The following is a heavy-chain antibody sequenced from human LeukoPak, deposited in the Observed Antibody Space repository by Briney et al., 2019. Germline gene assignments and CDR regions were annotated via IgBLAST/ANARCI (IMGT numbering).Heavy chain of an antibody. Sequence: GASLRLSCAASGFTFSSYAMSWVRQAPGKGLEWVSAISGSGGSTYYADSVKGRFTISRDNSKNTLYLQMNSLRAEDTAVYYCARDFHYYDSSGYQNWFDPWGQGTLVTVSS. J-gene: IGHJ5*02. V-gene: IGHV3-23*01. CDR3: ARDFHYYDSSGYQNWFDP. CDR1: GFTFSSYA. CDR2: ISGSGGST. D-gene: IGHD3-22*01.